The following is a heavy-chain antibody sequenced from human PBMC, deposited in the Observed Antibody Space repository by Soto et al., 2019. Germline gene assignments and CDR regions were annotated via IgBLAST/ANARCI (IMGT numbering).Heavy chain of an antibody. CDR3: PRLEPPTLGYCSSTSCRGFDP. J-gene: IGHJ5*02. V-gene: IGHV4-30-2*01. CDR2: IYHSGST. Sequence: PSETLSLTCAVSGGSISSGGYSWSWIRQPPGKGLEWIGYIYHSGSTYYNPSLKSRVTISVDRSKNQFSLKLSSVTAADTAVYYCPRLEPPTLGYCSSTSCRGFDPWGQGTLVTVSS. D-gene: IGHD2-2*01. CDR1: GGSISSGGYS.